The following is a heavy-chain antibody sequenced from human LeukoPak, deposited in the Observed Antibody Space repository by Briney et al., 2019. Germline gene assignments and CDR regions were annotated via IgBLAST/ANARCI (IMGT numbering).Heavy chain of an antibody. CDR3: ARDRVGVAGTRIGFDY. D-gene: IGHD6-19*01. CDR1: GFTFSSYW. J-gene: IGHJ4*02. V-gene: IGHV3-7*01. CDR2: IKQDGSEK. Sequence: PGGSLRLSCAASGFTFSSYWMSWVRQAPGKGLEWVANIKQDGSEKYYVDSVKGRFTISRDNAKNSLYLQMNSLRAEDTAVYYCARDRVGVAGTRIGFDYWGQGTLVTVSS.